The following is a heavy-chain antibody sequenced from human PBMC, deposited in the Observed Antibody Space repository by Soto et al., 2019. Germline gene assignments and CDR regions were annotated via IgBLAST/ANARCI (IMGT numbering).Heavy chain of an antibody. D-gene: IGHD3-22*01. CDR2: SKSKTDGGTA. CDR1: GFTLRNAW. Sequence: GGSLRLSCAASGFTLRNAWMNWARQALGKGLEWVGRSKSKTDGGTAVYAAPGRGRCTLSRDDSKNTLYLQMNSLKTEDTAVYYCTHSDSSGYFGNYYYYGMDVWGQGTTVTVSS. J-gene: IGHJ6*02. CDR3: THSDSSGYFGNYYYYGMDV. V-gene: IGHV3-15*07.